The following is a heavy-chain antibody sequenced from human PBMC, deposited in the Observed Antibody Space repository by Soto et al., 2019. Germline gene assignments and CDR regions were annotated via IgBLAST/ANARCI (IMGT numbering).Heavy chain of an antibody. CDR1: GFTFDDYA. D-gene: IGHD6-13*01. CDR3: VKEKAAAGWGDYFEY. CDR2: INWNSGSI. V-gene: IGHV3-9*01. J-gene: IGHJ4*02. Sequence: EVQLVESGGGLVQPGRSLRLSCAASGFTFDDYAMHWVRQVPGKGLEWVSGINWNSGSIGYGDSVKGRFAISRDNAKNSLHLQMNSLSAEDTAFYYCVKEKAAAGWGDYFEYWGQGALVTVSS.